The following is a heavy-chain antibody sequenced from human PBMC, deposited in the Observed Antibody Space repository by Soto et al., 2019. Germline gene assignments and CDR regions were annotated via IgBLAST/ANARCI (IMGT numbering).Heavy chain of an antibody. J-gene: IGHJ4*02. CDR3: ARAETHVN. V-gene: IGHV4-59*01. CDR2: IFYDGNT. Sequence: PSETLSLTCTVSGGSMNYYYWGWIRQPPGKGLQWIGNIFYDGNTHYNPSLTSRLTIALDTPRNQISLKLNSLTVADTALSYCARAETHVNWGQGTQVTV. CDR1: GGSMNYYY.